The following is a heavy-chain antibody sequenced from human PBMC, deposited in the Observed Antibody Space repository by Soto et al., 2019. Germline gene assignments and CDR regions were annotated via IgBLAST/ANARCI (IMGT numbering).Heavy chain of an antibody. CDR1: GFTFSSYW. V-gene: IGHV3-74*01. CDR3: ARPPVTRKDDYGMGV. CDR2: INSDGSNT. J-gene: IGHJ6*02. D-gene: IGHD4-17*01. Sequence: EVQLVESGGGLVQPGGSLRLSCAASGFTFSSYWMHWVRQAPGKGLVWVSRINSDGSNTRYADSVKGRFTISRDNAKNTLYLQMNSLRAEDTALYYCARPPVTRKDDYGMGVWGQGTMVTVSS.